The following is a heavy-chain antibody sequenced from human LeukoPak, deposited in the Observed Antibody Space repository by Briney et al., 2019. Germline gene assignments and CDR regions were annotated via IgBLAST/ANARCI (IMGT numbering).Heavy chain of an antibody. CDR3: AREYYYDSSGYLSWFDP. D-gene: IGHD3-22*01. CDR2: INWNGGST. V-gene: IGHV3-20*04. Sequence: GGSLRLSCAASGFTFDDYGMSWVRQAPGKGLEWVSGINWNGGSTGYADSVKSRFTISRDNAKDSLYLQMNSLRAEDTALYYCAREYYYDSSGYLSWFDPWGQGTLVTVSS. J-gene: IGHJ5*02. CDR1: GFTFDDYG.